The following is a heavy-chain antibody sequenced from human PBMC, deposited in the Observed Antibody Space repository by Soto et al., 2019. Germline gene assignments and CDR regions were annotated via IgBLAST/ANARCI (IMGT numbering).Heavy chain of an antibody. CDR3: AREYVAGYYYYGMDV. J-gene: IGHJ6*02. CDR1: GFTFSSYG. V-gene: IGHV3-33*01. CDR2: IWYDGSNK. Sequence: GGSLRLSCAASGFTFSSYGMHWVRQAPGKGLEWVAVIWYDGSNKYYADSVKGRFTISRENSKNTLYLQMNSLRAEDTAVYYCAREYVAGYYYYGMDVWGQGTTVTV. D-gene: IGHD6-19*01.